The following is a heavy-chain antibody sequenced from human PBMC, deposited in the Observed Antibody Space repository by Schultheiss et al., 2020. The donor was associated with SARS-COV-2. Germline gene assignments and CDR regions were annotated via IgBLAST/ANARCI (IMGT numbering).Heavy chain of an antibody. V-gene: IGHV3-30*03. Sequence: GGSLRLSCAASGFTFSSYGMHWVRQAPGKGLEWVAVISYDGSNKYYADSVKGRFTISRDNSKNTLYLQMNSLRAEDTAVYYCAIAARPFRGSGGRPGLGYWGQGTLVTVSS. CDR2: ISYDGSNK. CDR1: GFTFSSYG. CDR3: AIAARPFRGSGGRPGLGY. D-gene: IGHD6-6*01. J-gene: IGHJ4*02.